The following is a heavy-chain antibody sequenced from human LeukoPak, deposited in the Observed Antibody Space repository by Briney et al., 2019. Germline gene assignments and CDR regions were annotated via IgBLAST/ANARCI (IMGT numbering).Heavy chain of an antibody. CDR3: ARETELRFLEWLGLDY. CDR2: ISSSSTI. J-gene: IGHJ4*02. CDR1: GFTFSSYS. Sequence: PGGSLRLSCAASGFTFSSYSMNWVRQAPGKGLEWVSYISSSSTIYYADSVKGRFTISRDNAKNSLYLQMNSLRAEDTAVYYCARETELRFLEWLGLDYWGQGTLVTVSS. D-gene: IGHD3-3*01. V-gene: IGHV3-48*01.